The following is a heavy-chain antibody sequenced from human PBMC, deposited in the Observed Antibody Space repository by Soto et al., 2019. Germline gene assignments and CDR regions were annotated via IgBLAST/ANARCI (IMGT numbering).Heavy chain of an antibody. CDR2: TYYRSKWYN. V-gene: IGHV6-1*01. D-gene: IGHD6-13*01. Sequence: SQTLSLTCAISGDSVSSNSAAWNWIRQSPSRGLEWLGRTYYRSKWYNDYAVSVKSRITINPDTSKNQFSLQLNSVTPEDTAVYYCARDDSSSWTQHDYYYYGMDVWGQGTTVTVSS. CDR1: GDSVSSNSAA. J-gene: IGHJ6*02. CDR3: ARDDSSSWTQHDYYYYGMDV.